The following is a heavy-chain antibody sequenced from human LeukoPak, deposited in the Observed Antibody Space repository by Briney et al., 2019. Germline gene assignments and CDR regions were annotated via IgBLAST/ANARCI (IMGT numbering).Heavy chain of an antibody. CDR3: AKRGASSDYYAAFDI. J-gene: IGHJ3*02. CDR1: GFIFSSHG. V-gene: IGHV3-23*01. D-gene: IGHD6-19*01. CDR2: ISGSGGST. Sequence: PGGSLRLSCAASGFIFSSHGMSWVRQAPGKGLEWVSAISGSGGSTYYADSVKGRFTISRDNSKNTMYLQMNSLRAEDTAVYYCAKRGASSDYYAAFDIWGQGTMVTVSS.